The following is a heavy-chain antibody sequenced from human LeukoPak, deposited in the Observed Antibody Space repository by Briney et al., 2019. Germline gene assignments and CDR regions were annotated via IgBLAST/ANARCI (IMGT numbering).Heavy chain of an antibody. D-gene: IGHD6-13*01. J-gene: IGHJ6*03. V-gene: IGHV3-30*03. CDR2: ISYDGSNK. CDR1: GFTFSSYG. Sequence: GGSLRLSCAASGFTFSSYGMHWVRQAPGKGLEWVAVISYDGSNKYYADSVKGRFTISRDNSKNTLYLQMNSLRAEDTAVYYCARDPSYSSSWQPYYYYYYMDVWGKGTTVTVSS. CDR3: ARDPSYSSSWQPYYYYYYMDV.